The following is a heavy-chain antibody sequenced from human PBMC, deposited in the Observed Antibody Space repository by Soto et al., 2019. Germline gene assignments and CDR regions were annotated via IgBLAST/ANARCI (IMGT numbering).Heavy chain of an antibody. CDR1: GFSFEEYA. J-gene: IGHJ5*02. D-gene: IGHD6-19*01. CDR3: AKDNLRSGLGNWFDP. CDR2: ISWNSGTT. V-gene: IGHV3-9*01. Sequence: EMRLVESGGALAKPGGSLRLSCEASGFSFEEYAMNWVRQGPGKGLEWVARISWNSGTTHYADSVKGRFAISRDKGKNLVYLEMKGLRIEDTALYYCAKDNLRSGLGNWFDPWGQGTWVSVSS.